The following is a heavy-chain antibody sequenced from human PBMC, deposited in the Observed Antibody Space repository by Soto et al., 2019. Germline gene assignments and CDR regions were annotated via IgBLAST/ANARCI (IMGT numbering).Heavy chain of an antibody. J-gene: IGHJ4*02. Sequence: RCLRVSCPASGFISSNNYMNWVSQAPGTGLAWVSVFYGGGRTYYTYSGKGRFTISRDNTKNTLYLQMNSLRAEDRTEYCGARGGNGYFDHWGQGTLVTVSS. CDR1: GFISSNNY. CDR2: FYGGGRT. D-gene: IGHD2-8*01. V-gene: IGHV3-53*01. CDR3: ARGGNGYFDH.